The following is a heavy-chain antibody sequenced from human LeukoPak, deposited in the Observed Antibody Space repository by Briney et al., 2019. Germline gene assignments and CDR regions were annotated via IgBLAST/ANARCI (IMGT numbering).Heavy chain of an antibody. J-gene: IGHJ4*02. D-gene: IGHD6-19*01. CDR2: IYYSGSA. CDR3: ARPSIAVAGSFDY. V-gene: IGHV4-39*01. CDR1: GGSISSSSYY. Sequence: PSETLSLTCTVSGGSISSSSYYWGWIRQPPGKGLEWIGSIYYSGSAYYNPSLKSRVTISVDTSKNQFSLQLSSVTAADTAVYYCARPSIAVAGSFDYWGQGTLVTVSS.